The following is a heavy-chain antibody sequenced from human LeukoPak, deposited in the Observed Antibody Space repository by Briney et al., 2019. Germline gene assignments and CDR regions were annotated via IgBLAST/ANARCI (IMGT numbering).Heavy chain of an antibody. Sequence: GESLRLSCAASGFTFSSYEMNWVRQAPGRGLEWVSYISSSGSTIYYADSVKGRFTISRDNAKNSLYLQMKSLRAEDTAVYYCTREGGGPTDDYWGQGALVSVSS. V-gene: IGHV3-48*03. J-gene: IGHJ4*02. CDR2: ISSSGSTI. D-gene: IGHD3-16*01. CDR1: GFTFSSYE. CDR3: TREGGGPTDDY.